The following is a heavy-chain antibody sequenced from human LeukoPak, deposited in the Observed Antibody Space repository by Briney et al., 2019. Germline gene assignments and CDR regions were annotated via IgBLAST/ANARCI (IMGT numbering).Heavy chain of an antibody. CDR1: GFTFSSYA. CDR3: AGGAYEGGNWFDA. V-gene: IGHV3-30-3*01. D-gene: IGHD4-17*01. J-gene: IGHJ5*02. Sequence: PGRSLRLSCAASGFTFSSYAMHWVRQAPGKGLEWVAVISYDGSNEYYADSVKGRFTISRDNSKNTLYVQVNSLRPEDTAVYYCAGGAYEGGNWFDAWGQGTLVTVSS. CDR2: ISYDGSNE.